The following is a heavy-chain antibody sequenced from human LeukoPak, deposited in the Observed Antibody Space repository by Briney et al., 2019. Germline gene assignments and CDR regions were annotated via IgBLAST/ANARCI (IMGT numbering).Heavy chain of an antibody. D-gene: IGHD2-2*01. V-gene: IGHV3-48*04. CDR1: GFTFSSYS. CDR2: ISSSSTI. CDR3: ARLGRCSSTSCDAWFDP. Sequence: PGGSLRLSCAASGFTFSSYSMNWVRQAPGKGLEWVSYISSSSTIYYADSVKGRFTISRDNAKNSLYLQMNSLSAEDTAVYYCARLGRCSSTSCDAWFDPWGQGTLVTVSS. J-gene: IGHJ5*02.